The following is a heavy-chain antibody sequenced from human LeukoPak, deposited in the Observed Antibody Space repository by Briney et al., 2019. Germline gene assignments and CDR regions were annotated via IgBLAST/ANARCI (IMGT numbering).Heavy chain of an antibody. J-gene: IGHJ4*02. V-gene: IGHV1-18*01. CDR3: ARVGITIFGVVSFDY. D-gene: IGHD3-3*01. CDR2: ISAYNGNT. CDR1: GYTFTSYV. Sequence: ASVKVSCKASGYTFTSYVISWVRQAPGQGLEWMGWISAYNGNTNYAQKLQGRVTMTTDTSTSTAYMELRSLRSDDTAVYYCARVGITIFGVVSFDYWGQGTLVTVSS.